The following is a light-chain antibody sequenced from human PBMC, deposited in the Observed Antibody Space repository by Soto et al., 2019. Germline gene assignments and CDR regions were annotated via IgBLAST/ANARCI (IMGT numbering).Light chain of an antibody. Sequence: ETMMTQSPDTLSVSLGERATLSRRASQSVSNNYLAWYQQKPGQAPRLLIYGASNRATGIPDRFSGSGSGTDFTLTISRLEPEDFAVYYCQQYGSSGTFGQGTKVDIK. CDR3: QQYGSSGT. CDR2: GAS. CDR1: QSVSNNY. V-gene: IGKV3-20*01. J-gene: IGKJ1*01.